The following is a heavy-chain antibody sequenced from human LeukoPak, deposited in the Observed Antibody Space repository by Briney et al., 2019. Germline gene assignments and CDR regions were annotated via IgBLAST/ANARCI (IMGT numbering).Heavy chain of an antibody. CDR2: IYPDDSDT. V-gene: IGHV5-51*01. J-gene: IGHJ4*02. D-gene: IGHD5-24*01. CDR3: TRQGDGHTAYYFVY. CDR1: GYSFASYW. Sequence: GESLKISCKGSGYSFASYWIGWVRQMPGKGLEWMGIIYPDDSDTRNSPSFQGQVTISADKSITTAYLQWSSLKASDTAMYYCTRQGDGHTAYYFVYWGQGTLVTVSS.